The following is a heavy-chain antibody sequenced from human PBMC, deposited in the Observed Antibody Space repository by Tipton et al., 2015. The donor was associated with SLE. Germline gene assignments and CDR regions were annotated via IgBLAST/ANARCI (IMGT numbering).Heavy chain of an antibody. V-gene: IGHV3-53*01. Sequence: LSLTCAASGFTVSSNYMSWVRQAPGKGLEWVSVIYSGGSTYYADSVKGRFTISRDNSKNTLYLQMNSLRAEDTAVYYCAASGSHDAFDIWGQGTMVTVSS. CDR1: GFTVSSNY. J-gene: IGHJ3*02. CDR3: AASGSHDAFDI. D-gene: IGHD1-26*01. CDR2: IYSGGST.